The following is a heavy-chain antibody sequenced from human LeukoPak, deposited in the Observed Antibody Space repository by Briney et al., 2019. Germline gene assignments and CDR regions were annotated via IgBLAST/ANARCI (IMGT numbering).Heavy chain of an antibody. CDR1: GFTFSSYA. D-gene: IGHD4-17*01. CDR3: ARVPAYGDYGPADY. J-gene: IGHJ4*02. V-gene: IGHV3-30-3*01. CDR2: ISYDGSNK. Sequence: QPGRSLRLSCAASGFTFSSYAMHWVRQAPGKGLEWVAVISYDGSNKYYADSVKGRFTISRDNSKNTLYLQMNSLRAEDTAVYYCARVPAYGDYGPADYWGQGTLVTVSS.